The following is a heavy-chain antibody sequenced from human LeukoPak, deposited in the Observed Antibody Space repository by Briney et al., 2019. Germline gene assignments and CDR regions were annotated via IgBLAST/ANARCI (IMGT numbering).Heavy chain of an antibody. CDR3: ARTPGTISGVSLFYYMDV. Sequence: SETLSLTCTVSGGSINGYYWSWIRQPPGKGLEWIAYIYYSGSTNYNPSLKSRVSISVDTSKNQFSLKLTSVTAADTAVYYCARTPGTISGVSLFYYMDVWRKGTTVTVSS. J-gene: IGHJ6*03. V-gene: IGHV4-59*01. CDR2: IYYSGST. CDR1: GGSINGYY. D-gene: IGHD1/OR15-1a*01.